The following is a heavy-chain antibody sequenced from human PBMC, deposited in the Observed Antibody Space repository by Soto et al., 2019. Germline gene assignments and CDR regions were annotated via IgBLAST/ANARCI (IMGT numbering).Heavy chain of an antibody. CDR3: AKSMPYGAYYYYGMDV. V-gene: IGHV4-59*01. CDR1: GGSISSYY. CDR2: IYYSGST. Sequence: SETLSLTCTVSGGSISSYYWSWIRQPPGKGLEWIGYIYYSGSTNYNPSLKSRVTISVDTSKNQFSLELSSVTAADTAVYYCAKSMPYGAYYYYGMDVWGQGTTVTVS. D-gene: IGHD2-2*01. J-gene: IGHJ6*02.